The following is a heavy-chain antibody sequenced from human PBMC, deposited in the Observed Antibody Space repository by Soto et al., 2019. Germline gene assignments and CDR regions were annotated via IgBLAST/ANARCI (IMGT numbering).Heavy chain of an antibody. CDR3: ARLIVATTRSYYYYGMDV. CDR2: IDPSDSYT. Sequence: GESLKISCKGSEYSFTSYWISWVRQMPGKGLEWMGRIDPSDSYTNYSPSFQGHVTISADKSISTAYLQWSSLKASDTAMYYCARLIVATTRSYYYYGMDVWGQGTTVTVSS. D-gene: IGHD5-12*01. V-gene: IGHV5-10-1*01. CDR1: EYSFTSYW. J-gene: IGHJ6*02.